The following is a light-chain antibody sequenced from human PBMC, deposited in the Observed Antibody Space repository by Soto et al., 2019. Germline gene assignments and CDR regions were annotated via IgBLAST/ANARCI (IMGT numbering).Light chain of an antibody. CDR3: MQGTHWPYT. J-gene: IGKJ2*01. Sequence: DVVMTQSPLSLPVTLGQPSSISCRSSQSLVHGDGNTYLNWFQQRPGQSPRRVIYKVSNRDSGVPDRFSGSVSGTDFTLKISRVEAEDIGVYYCMQGTHWPYTFSQGTKVDIK. CDR1: QSLVHGDGNTY. V-gene: IGKV2-30*02. CDR2: KVS.